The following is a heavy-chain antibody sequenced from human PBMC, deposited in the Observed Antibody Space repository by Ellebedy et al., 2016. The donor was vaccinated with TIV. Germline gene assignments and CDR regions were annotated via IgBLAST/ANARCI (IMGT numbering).Heavy chain of an antibody. V-gene: IGHV3-74*01. CDR2: ITSDGSST. Sequence: GESLKISXASSGFTFSSYWMHWLRPAPGKGLVWVSRITSDGSSTSYADSVKGRFTISRDTATNTLYLQMNSLRAEDTAVYYCAREDSSGYYAFDYWGQGTLVTVSS. CDR3: AREDSSGYYAFDY. J-gene: IGHJ4*02. CDR1: GFTFSSYW. D-gene: IGHD3-22*01.